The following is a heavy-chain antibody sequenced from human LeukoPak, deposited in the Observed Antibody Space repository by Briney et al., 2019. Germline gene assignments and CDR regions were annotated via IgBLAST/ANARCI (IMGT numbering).Heavy chain of an antibody. CDR2: INHSGST. D-gene: IGHD1-26*01. CDR3: ARVSGGRKTHSGDY. Sequence: SETLSLTCAVYGGSFSGFYWSWIRQPPGKGLEWIGEINHSGSTNYNPSLKSRVTISVDTSKNQFSLKLSSVTAADTAVYYCARVSGGRKTHSGDYWGQGTLVTVSS. V-gene: IGHV4-34*01. J-gene: IGHJ4*02. CDR1: GGSFSGFY.